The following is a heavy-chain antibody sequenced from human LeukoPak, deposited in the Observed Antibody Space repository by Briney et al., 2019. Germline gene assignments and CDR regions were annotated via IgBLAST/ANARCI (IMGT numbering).Heavy chain of an antibody. Sequence: PGGSLTLSCAASGFTFSSYAMSWVRQAPGKGLEWFSAISGSGGSTYYADYVKGRFTISRDNSKNTLYLKMNSLRAEDTAVYYCAKWPERGAPGYWGQGTLVTVSS. V-gene: IGHV3-23*01. D-gene: IGHD1-1*01. CDR1: GFTFSSYA. CDR2: ISGSGGST. CDR3: AKWPERGAPGY. J-gene: IGHJ4*02.